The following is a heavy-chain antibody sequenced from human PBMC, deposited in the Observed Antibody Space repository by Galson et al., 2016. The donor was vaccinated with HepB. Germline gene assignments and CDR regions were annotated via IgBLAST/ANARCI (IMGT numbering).Heavy chain of an antibody. Sequence: SLRLSCAGSGFTFSRSGLNWVRQAPGKGLQWVSYISSSVSTIYYADSVMGRFTISRDNAKNSVYLQMHSLRDEDTAVYYCAKDENSLWPPDALDMWGQGTRVIVSS. D-gene: IGHD1/OR15-1a*01. V-gene: IGHV3-48*02. CDR2: ISSSVSTI. CDR3: AKDENSLWPPDALDM. J-gene: IGHJ3*02. CDR1: GFTFSRSG.